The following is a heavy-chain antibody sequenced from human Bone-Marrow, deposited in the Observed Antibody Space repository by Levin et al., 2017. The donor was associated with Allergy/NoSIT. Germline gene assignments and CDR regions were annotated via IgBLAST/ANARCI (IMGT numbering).Heavy chain of an antibody. CDR1: GFTFSSYS. Sequence: GESLKISCAASGFTFSSYSMNWVRQAPGKGLEWVSSISSSSSYIYYADSVKGRFTISRDNAKNSLYLQMNSLRAEDTAVYYCARDAPKSYSSSWFYYYYYGMDVWGQGTTVTVSS. CDR3: ARDAPKSYSSSWFYYYYYGMDV. J-gene: IGHJ6*02. D-gene: IGHD6-13*01. V-gene: IGHV3-21*01. CDR2: ISSSSSYI.